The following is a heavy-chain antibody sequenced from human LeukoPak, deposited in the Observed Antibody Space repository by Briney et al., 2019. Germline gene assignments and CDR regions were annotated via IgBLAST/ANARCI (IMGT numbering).Heavy chain of an antibody. CDR3: ARGLRDTLTGYTLDY. CDR1: GGSFSGYY. V-gene: IGHV4-34*01. D-gene: IGHD3-9*01. Sequence: SETLSLTCAVYGGSFSGYYWSWIRQPPGKGLEWIGEINHSGSTNYNPSLKSRVTISVDTSKNQFSLKLSSVTAADTAVYYCARGLRDTLTGYTLDYWGQGTLVTVSS. CDR2: INHSGST. J-gene: IGHJ4*02.